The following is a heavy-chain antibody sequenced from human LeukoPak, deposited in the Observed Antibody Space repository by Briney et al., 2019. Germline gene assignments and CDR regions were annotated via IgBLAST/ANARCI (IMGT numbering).Heavy chain of an antibody. J-gene: IGHJ4*02. V-gene: IGHV3-7*01. CDR2: IKPDGSEK. Sequence: GGSLRLSCAASGFSFTTYWMGWVRQAPGKGLEWVANIKPDGSEKYYVDSVKGRFTISRDNAKNSLYLQMNSLRAEDTAVYYCARDKAHLAAAGFIDYWGQGTLVTVSS. CDR3: ARDKAHLAAAGFIDY. CDR1: GFSFTTYW. D-gene: IGHD6-13*01.